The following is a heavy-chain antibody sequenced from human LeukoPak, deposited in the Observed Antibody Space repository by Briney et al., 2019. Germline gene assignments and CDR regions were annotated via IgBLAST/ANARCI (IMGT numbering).Heavy chain of an antibody. Sequence: PPGGSLRLSCAASGFTFSSYGMHWVRQAPGKGLEWVAFIRYDGGNKYYADSVKGRFTISRDNSKNTLYLQMNSLRAEDTAVYYCAKGTTLSYWGQGTLVTVSS. J-gene: IGHJ4*02. D-gene: IGHD1-1*01. V-gene: IGHV3-30*02. CDR1: GFTFSSYG. CDR2: IRYDGGNK. CDR3: AKGTTLSY.